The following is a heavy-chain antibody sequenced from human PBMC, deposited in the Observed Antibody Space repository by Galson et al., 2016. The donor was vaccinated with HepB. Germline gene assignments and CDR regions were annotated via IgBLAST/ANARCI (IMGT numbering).Heavy chain of an antibody. CDR2: ISPSSTTI. CDR1: GFTFSSYS. V-gene: IGHV3-48*02. J-gene: IGHJ4*02. Sequence: SLRLSCAASGFTFSSYSMSWVRQAPGKGLEWVSYISPSSTTIYYADSVKGRFTISTDNAKNSLFLQMNSLSDGDTAVYYCAGDFDYWGQGTLVTVSS. CDR3: AGDFDY.